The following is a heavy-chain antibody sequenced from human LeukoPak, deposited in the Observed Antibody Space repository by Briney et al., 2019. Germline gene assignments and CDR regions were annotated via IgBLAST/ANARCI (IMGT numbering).Heavy chain of an antibody. D-gene: IGHD3-9*01. CDR1: GCTFTSYG. CDR3: ATGLSVGVGYFDWLMPRAPKDDAIDI. J-gene: IGHJ3*02. CDR2: ISAYNGNT. V-gene: IGHV1-18*01. Sequence: ASVKVSCKASGCTFTSYGISWVRQAPGQGLEWMGWISAYNGNTNYAQKLQGRVTMTTDTSTSTAYMELRSLRSDDTAVYYCATGLSVGVGYFDWLMPRAPKDDAIDIWGQGTMVTVSS.